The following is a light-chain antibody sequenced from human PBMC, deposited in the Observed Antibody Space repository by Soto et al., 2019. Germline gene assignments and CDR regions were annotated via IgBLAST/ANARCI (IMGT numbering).Light chain of an antibody. J-gene: IGLJ2*01. Sequence: QLVLTQPPSASASLGASVTLTCTLSSGYSNYKVDWYQQRPGKGPRFVMRVGTGGIVGSKGDGIPDRFSVLGSGLNRYLTIKNIQEEDESDYHCVADHGSGSNFMVVFGGGTKLTVL. CDR1: SGYSNYK. CDR3: VADHGSGSNFMVV. V-gene: IGLV9-49*01. CDR2: VGTGGIVG.